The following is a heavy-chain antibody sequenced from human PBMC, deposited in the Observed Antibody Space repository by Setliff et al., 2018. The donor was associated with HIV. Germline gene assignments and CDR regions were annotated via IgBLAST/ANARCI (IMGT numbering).Heavy chain of an antibody. CDR3: ARVGDYGSGGWFDP. V-gene: IGHV4-39*07. J-gene: IGHJ5*02. D-gene: IGHD3-10*01. Sequence: SETLSLTCTVSGGSISSSSYYWGWIRQPPGKGLEWIWSIYYSGSTYYNPSLKSRVTISVDTSKNQFSLKLSSVTAADTAVYDCARVGDYGSGGWFDPWGQGTLVTVSS. CDR2: IYYSGST. CDR1: GGSISSSSYY.